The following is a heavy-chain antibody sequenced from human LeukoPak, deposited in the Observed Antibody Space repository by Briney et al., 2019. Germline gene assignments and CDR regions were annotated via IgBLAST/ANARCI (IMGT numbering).Heavy chain of an antibody. Sequence: PGGSPRLSCAASGFIFNSYAMHWVRQAPGKGLEWVSVISYDGNNKYYADSVKGRFTISRDNSKNTLYLQMHSLRTEDTAVYYCARVLDTKRGYSGYDSWGQGTLVTVSS. V-gene: IGHV3-30*04. D-gene: IGHD5-12*01. CDR1: GFIFNSYA. J-gene: IGHJ5*02. CDR3: ARVLDTKRGYSGYDS. CDR2: ISYDGNNK.